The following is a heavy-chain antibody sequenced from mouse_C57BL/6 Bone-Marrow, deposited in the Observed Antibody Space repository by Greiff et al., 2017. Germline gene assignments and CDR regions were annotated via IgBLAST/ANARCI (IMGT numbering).Heavy chain of an antibody. Sequence: EVKLMESGPELVKPGASVKISCKASGYSFTDYNMNWVKQSNGKSLEWIGVINPNYGTTSYNQKFKGKATLTVDQSSSTAYMQLNSLTSEDSAVYYCARKGGYYVGYYAMDYWGQGTSVTVSS. D-gene: IGHD2-3*01. J-gene: IGHJ4*01. CDR1: GYSFTDYN. CDR2: INPNYGTT. CDR3: ARKGGYYVGYYAMDY. V-gene: IGHV1-39*01.